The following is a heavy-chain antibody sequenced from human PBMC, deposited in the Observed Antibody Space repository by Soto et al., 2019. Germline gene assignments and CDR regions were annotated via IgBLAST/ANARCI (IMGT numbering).Heavy chain of an antibody. V-gene: IGHV4-39*01. Sequence: QLQLQESGPGLVKPSETLSLTCTVSGGSISSSSYYWGWIRQPPGKGLEWIGSIYYSGSTYYNPSLKSRVTISVDTSKNQFSLKLSSVTAADTAVYYCARRAECSGGSCYSLGNWFDPWGQGTLVTVSS. CDR3: ARRAECSGGSCYSLGNWFDP. D-gene: IGHD2-15*01. J-gene: IGHJ5*02. CDR1: GGSISSSSYY. CDR2: IYYSGST.